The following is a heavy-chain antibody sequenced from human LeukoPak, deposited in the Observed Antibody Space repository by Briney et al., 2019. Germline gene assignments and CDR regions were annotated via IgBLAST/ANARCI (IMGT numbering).Heavy chain of an antibody. CDR3: GRVNMSWYHQLGY. V-gene: IGHV1-8*01. CDR1: GYTFTSYD. D-gene: IGHD6-13*01. J-gene: IGHJ4*02. CDR2: MYPNSGNK. Sequence: GSVKVSCKASGYTFTSYDINWVRQATGQGLEWMGWMYPNSGNKGYAQKFKGRVTMTRNTSISTAYMELSSLRSEEPAVYYCGRVNMSWYHQLGYWGQGTLVTVSS.